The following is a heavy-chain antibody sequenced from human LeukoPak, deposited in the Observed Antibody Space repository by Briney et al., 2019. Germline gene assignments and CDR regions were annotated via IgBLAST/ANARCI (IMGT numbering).Heavy chain of an antibody. V-gene: IGHV5-51*01. CDR3: ARPRYSSDYYDAFDI. Sequence: GESLKISCKGSGYSFTNYWIGWVRQMPGKGLEWMGTIYPGDSDTRYSPSFQGQVTISADKYISTAYLQWSGLKASDAAMYYCARPRYSSDYYDAFDIWGQGTMVTVFS. CDR2: IYPGDSDT. CDR1: GYSFTNYW. J-gene: IGHJ3*02. D-gene: IGHD6-19*01.